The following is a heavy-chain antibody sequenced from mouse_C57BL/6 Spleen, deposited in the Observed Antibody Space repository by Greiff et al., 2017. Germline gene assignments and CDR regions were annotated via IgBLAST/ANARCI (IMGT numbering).Heavy chain of an antibody. CDR1: GYTFTSYG. D-gene: IGHD2-4*01. CDR3: ARSRDYDQGYYFDY. V-gene: IGHV1-81*01. Sequence: VQLQQSGAELARPGASVKLSCKASGYTFTSYGISWVKQRTGQGLEWIGEIYPRSGNTYYNEKFKGKATLTADKSSSTAYMELRSLTSEDSAFYFCARSRDYDQGYYFDYWGQGTTLTVSS. J-gene: IGHJ2*01. CDR2: IYPRSGNT.